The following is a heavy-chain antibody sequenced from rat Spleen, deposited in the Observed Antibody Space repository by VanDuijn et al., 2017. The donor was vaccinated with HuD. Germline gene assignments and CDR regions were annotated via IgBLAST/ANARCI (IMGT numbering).Heavy chain of an antibody. D-gene: IGHD1-1*01. CDR1: GHSITSSYR. J-gene: IGHJ3*01. CDR3: ARCGYSDWFAY. V-gene: IGHV3-3*01. Sequence: EVQLRESGPGLVKPSHSLSLTCSVTGHSITSSYRWNWIRKFPGSKLEWMGYINSAGSTNYNPSLESRISITRDTSKNQFFLQVNSVTTKDAATYYCARCGYSDWFAYWGQGTLVTVSS. CDR2: INSAGST.